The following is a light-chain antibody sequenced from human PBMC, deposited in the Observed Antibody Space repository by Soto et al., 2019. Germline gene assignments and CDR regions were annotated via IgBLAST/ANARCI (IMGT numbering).Light chain of an antibody. Sequence: QSVLTQPASVSGSPGQSITISCTGSSSDVGLYDYVSWYQQHPGKAPQLMIYEVSNRPSGVSNRFSGSKSGNTASLTISGLQAEDEADYHCSSYTSASTYVFGPGTKVTVL. CDR1: SSDVGLYDY. CDR3: SSYTSASTYV. J-gene: IGLJ1*01. CDR2: EVS. V-gene: IGLV2-14*01.